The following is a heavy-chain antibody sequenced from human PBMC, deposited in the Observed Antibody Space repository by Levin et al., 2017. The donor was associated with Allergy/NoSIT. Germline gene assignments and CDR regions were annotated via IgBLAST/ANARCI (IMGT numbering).Heavy chain of an antibody. CDR1: GYSISSGYY. CDR3: ARDLFRTTVSLYYFDY. V-gene: IGHV4-38-2*02. Sequence: SETLSLTCAVSGYSISSGYYWGWIRQPPGKGLEWIGSIYHSGSTYYNPSLKSRVTISVDTSKNQFSLKLSSVTAADTAVYYCARDLFRTTVSLYYFDYWGQGTLVTVSS. CDR2: IYHSGST. D-gene: IGHD4-11*01. J-gene: IGHJ4*02.